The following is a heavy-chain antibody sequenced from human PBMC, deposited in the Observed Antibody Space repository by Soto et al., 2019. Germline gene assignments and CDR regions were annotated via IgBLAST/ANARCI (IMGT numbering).Heavy chain of an antibody. D-gene: IGHD6-6*01. CDR1: GYSFTAYF. CDR2: VHPSGGST. V-gene: IGHV1-46*01. Sequence: ASVNVSCKSSGYSFTAYFIHWVRQAPGQGLEWMGIVHPSGGSTNYAQKFQGRVAMTWDTSTSTVYMELSSLRSDDTAVYYCARAPYSSSSFFFDYWGQGTPVTVS. CDR3: ARAPYSSSSFFFDY. J-gene: IGHJ4*02.